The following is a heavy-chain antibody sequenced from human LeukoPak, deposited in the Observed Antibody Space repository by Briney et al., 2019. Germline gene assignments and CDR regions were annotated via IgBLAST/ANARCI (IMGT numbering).Heavy chain of an antibody. J-gene: IGHJ4*02. D-gene: IGHD3-22*01. CDR2: IKKDGSEK. CDR1: GGSISSYY. CDR3: ARGGYYDSRGAFDY. Sequence: ETLSLTCTVSGGSISSYYWSWVRQAPGKGLEWVANIKKDGSEKYYVDSVKGRFTISRDNAKNSLYLQMNSLRAEDTAVYYCARGGYYDSRGAFDYWGQGTLVTVSS. V-gene: IGHV3-7*01.